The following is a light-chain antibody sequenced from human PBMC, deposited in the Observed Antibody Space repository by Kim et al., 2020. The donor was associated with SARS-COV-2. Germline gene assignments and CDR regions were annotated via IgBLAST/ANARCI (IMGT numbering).Light chain of an antibody. CDR2: YDS. Sequence: SYELTQPPSVSVAPEKTARITCGGNNIGSKSVHWYQQKPGQAPVLVIYYDSDRPSGIPERFSGSNSGNTATLTISRVEAGDEADYYCQVWDSSSDHMVFGGGTQLTVL. CDR1: NIGSKS. J-gene: IGLJ3*02. V-gene: IGLV3-21*04. CDR3: QVWDSSSDHMV.